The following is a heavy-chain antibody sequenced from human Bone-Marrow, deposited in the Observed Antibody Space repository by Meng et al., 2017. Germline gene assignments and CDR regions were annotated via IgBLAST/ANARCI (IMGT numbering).Heavy chain of an antibody. CDR1: GGSFSVYY. V-gene: IGHV4-34*01. CDR2: INHSGST. Sequence: SETLSLTCAVYGGSFSVYYWSWIRQPPGKGLEWIGEINHSGSTNYNPSLKSRVTISVDTSKNQFSLKLSSVTAADTAVYYCARAIRFQPRGGFDYWGQGTLVTVSS. CDR3: ARAIRFQPRGGFDY. J-gene: IGHJ4*02. D-gene: IGHD3-3*01.